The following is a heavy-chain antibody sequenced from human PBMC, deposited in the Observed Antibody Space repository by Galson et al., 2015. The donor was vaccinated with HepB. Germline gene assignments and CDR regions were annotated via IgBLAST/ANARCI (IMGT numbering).Heavy chain of an antibody. J-gene: IGHJ6*03. Sequence: SLRLSCAASGFTFSSYATHWVRQAPGKGLEWVAVIWYDGSNKYYADSVKGRFTISRDNSKNTLYLQMNSLRAEDTAVYYCARDQTRYSSSWGMDVWGKGTTVTVSS. CDR1: GFTFSSYA. CDR2: IWYDGSNK. V-gene: IGHV3-33*08. CDR3: ARDQTRYSSSWGMDV. D-gene: IGHD6-13*01.